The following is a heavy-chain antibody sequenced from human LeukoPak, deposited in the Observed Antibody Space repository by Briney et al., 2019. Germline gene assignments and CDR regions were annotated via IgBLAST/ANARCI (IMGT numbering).Heavy chain of an antibody. CDR3: ASSDYDSSAGAFDI. CDR1: GGSISSYY. D-gene: IGHD3-22*01. J-gene: IGHJ3*02. Sequence: SETLPLTCTVSGGSISSYYWSWIRQPPGKGLEWIGYIYYSGSTNYNPSLKSRVTISVDTSKNQFSLKLSSVTAADTAVYYCASSDYDSSAGAFDIWGQGTMVTVSS. CDR2: IYYSGST. V-gene: IGHV4-59*08.